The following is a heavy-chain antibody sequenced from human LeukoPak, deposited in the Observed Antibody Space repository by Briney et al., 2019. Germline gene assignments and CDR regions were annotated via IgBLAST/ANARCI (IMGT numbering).Heavy chain of an antibody. CDR1: GFTFSSYA. CDR2: ISGSGGST. D-gene: IGHD2-2*01. CDR3: ARNPILGYCSSTSCYVFDY. Sequence: GGSLRLSCAASGFTFSSYAMSWVRQAPGKGLEWVSAISGSGGSTYYADSVKGRFTVSRDNSKNTLYLQMNSLRAEDTAVYYCARNPILGYCSSTSCYVFDYWGQGTLVTVSS. V-gene: IGHV3-23*01. J-gene: IGHJ4*02.